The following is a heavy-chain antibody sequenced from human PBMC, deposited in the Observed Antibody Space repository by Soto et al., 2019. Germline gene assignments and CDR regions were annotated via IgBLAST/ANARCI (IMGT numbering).Heavy chain of an antibody. D-gene: IGHD3-9*01. Sequence: GGSLRLSCAASGFTFSSYSMNWVRQAPGKGLEWVSSISSSSSYIYYADSVKGRFTISRDNAKNSLYLQMNSLRAEDTAVYYCARDSQYSNILTGYYCMDVWGQGNTFTVSS. CDR2: ISSSSSYI. V-gene: IGHV3-21*01. J-gene: IGHJ6*02. CDR3: ARDSQYSNILTGYYCMDV. CDR1: GFTFSSYS.